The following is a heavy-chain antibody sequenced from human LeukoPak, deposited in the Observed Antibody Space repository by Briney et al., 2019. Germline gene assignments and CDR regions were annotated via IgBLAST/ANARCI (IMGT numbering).Heavy chain of an antibody. D-gene: IGHD6-13*01. CDR1: GYTFTGFY. Sequence: ASVKVSCKASGYTFTGFYMHWVRQAPGQGLDWMGWINPNSGGTNYAQKFQGRVTMTRDMSINTAYMELSGLKYDDTAVYYCARDLDSSTWRPLQCDPWGQGTLVTVSS. V-gene: IGHV1-2*02. CDR2: INPNSGGT. J-gene: IGHJ5*02. CDR3: ARDLDSSTWRPLQCDP.